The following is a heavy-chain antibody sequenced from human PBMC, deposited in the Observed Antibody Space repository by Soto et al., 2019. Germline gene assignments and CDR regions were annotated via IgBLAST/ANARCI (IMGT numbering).Heavy chain of an antibody. D-gene: IGHD3-22*01. J-gene: IGHJ3*02. V-gene: IGHV3-33*01. CDR1: GFTFSSYG. CDR2: IWYDGSNK. Sequence: GGSLRLSCAASGFTFSSYGMHWVRQAPGKGLEWVAVIWYDGSNKYYADSVKGRFTISRDNSKNTLYLQMNSLRAEDTAVYYCARDQSPYYYDSGADAFDIWGQGTMVTVSS. CDR3: ARDQSPYYYDSGADAFDI.